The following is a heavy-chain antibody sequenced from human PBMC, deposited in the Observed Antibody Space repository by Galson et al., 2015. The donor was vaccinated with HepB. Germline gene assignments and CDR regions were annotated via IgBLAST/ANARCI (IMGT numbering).Heavy chain of an antibody. V-gene: IGHV1-3*01. CDR1: GYTFTSYA. CDR2: INAGNGNT. Sequence: SVKVSCKASGYTFTSYAMHWVRQAPGQRLEWMGWINAGNGNTKYSQKFQGRVTITRDTSASTAYMELSSLRSEDTAVYYCARAREKGRLFDYWGQGTLVTVSS. CDR3: ARAREKGRLFDY. J-gene: IGHJ4*02. D-gene: IGHD5-24*01.